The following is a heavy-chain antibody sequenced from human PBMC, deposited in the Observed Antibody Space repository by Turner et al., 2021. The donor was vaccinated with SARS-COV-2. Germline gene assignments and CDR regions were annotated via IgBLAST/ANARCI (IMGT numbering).Heavy chain of an antibody. V-gene: IGHV3-15*01. J-gene: IGHJ4*02. Sequence: EVQLVESGGGLVKPGGSLRLSCAVSGLTFTNAWMSWVRQAPGKGREWVGRINSHSKGGATDYAAPVKGRFTISRDDSKNMLYLEMNSLKIEDTGVYYCTPLDYSDFWGQGTLVTVSS. CDR3: TPLDYSDF. CDR1: GLTFTNAW. CDR2: INSHSKGGAT.